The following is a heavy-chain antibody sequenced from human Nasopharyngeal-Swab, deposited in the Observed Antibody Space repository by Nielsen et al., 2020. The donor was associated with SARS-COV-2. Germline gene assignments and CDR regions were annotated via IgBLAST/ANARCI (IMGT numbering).Heavy chain of an antibody. D-gene: IGHD3-10*01. CDR3: ARDLLWFGEFPYGMDV. CDR2: IYYSGST. Sequence: SETLSLTCTVSGGSISSYYWSWIRQPPGKGLEWIGYIYYSGSTNYNPSLKSRVTTSVDTSKNQFSLKLSSVTAADTAVYYCARDLLWFGEFPYGMDVWGQGTTVTVSS. CDR1: GGSISSYY. V-gene: IGHV4-59*01. J-gene: IGHJ6*02.